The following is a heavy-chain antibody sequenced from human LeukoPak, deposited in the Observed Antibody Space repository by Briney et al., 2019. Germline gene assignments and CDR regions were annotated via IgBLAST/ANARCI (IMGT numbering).Heavy chain of an antibody. CDR3: ARAVLEARGDGYNSLAFDI. CDR1: GFTFSYYA. CDR2: ISSNGGST. V-gene: IGHV3-64*02. J-gene: IGHJ3*02. D-gene: IGHD5-24*01. Sequence: GGSLRLSCAASGFTFSYYAMHWVRQAPGKGLEYVSVISSNGGSTYYADSVKGRFTISRDNSKNTLYLQMGSLRAEDMAVYYCARAVLEARGDGYNSLAFDIWGQGTMVTVSS.